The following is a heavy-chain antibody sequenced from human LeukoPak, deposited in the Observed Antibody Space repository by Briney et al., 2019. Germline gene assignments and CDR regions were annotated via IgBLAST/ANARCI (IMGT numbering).Heavy chain of an antibody. Sequence: GGSLRLSCAASGFTFSSYSMNWVRQAPGKGLEWVSSISSSSSYIYYADSVKGRFTISRDNAKNSLYLQMNSLRAEGTAVYYCARLGGEVVTKYYYYMNVWGKGTTVTVSS. J-gene: IGHJ6*03. V-gene: IGHV3-21*01. CDR1: GFTFSSYS. CDR2: ISSSSSYI. CDR3: ARLGGEVVTKYYYYMNV. D-gene: IGHD3-22*01.